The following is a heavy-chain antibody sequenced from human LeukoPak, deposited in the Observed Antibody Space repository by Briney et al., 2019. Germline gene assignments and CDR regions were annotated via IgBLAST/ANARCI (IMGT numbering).Heavy chain of an antibody. CDR1: GYTFTSYG. D-gene: IGHD5-12*01. J-gene: IGHJ4*02. CDR2: ISACNGNT. V-gene: IGHV1-18*01. CDR3: ARKGYSGYDYGGYFDY. Sequence: ASVKVSCKASGYTFTSYGISWVRQAPGQGLEWMGWISACNGNTNYAQKLRGRVTMTTDTSTSTAYMELRSLRSDDTAVYYCARKGYSGYDYGGYFDYWGQGTLVTVSS.